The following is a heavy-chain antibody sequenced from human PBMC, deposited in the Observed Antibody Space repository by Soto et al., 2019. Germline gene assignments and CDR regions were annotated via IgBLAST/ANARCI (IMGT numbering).Heavy chain of an antibody. CDR3: AIGAGSFDY. CDR1: GFTVSGNY. J-gene: IGHJ4*02. V-gene: IGHV3-66*01. CDR2: IYSGGST. Sequence: EVQLAESGGGLVQPGGSLRLSCAASGFTVSGNYMTWVRQAPGKGLVWGSVIYSGGSTHYADSVRGRFTISRDTSKNTLYLRMNILSAEDTAVYYCAIGAGSFDYWGQGTLVTVS. D-gene: IGHD6-19*01.